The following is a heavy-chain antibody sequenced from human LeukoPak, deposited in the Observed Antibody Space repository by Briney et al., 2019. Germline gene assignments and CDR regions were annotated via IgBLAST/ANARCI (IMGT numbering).Heavy chain of an antibody. CDR1: GGSFSGYY. CDR3: ARGDIVVIPAAISAYYYMDV. J-gene: IGHJ6*03. V-gene: IGHV4-34*01. Sequence: SETLSLTCAVYGGSFSGYYWSWIRQPRGKGLAWIGEINHSGSTNYNPSLKSRVTISVDTSKNQFSLKLSSVTAADTAVYYCARGDIVVIPAAISAYYYMDVWGKGTTVTVTS. D-gene: IGHD2-2*01. CDR2: INHSGST.